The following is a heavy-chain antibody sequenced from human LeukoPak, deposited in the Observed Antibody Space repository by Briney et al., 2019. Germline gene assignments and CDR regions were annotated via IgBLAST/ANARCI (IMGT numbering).Heavy chain of an antibody. V-gene: IGHV5-51*01. Sequence: GESLKISCKGSGYSFTNYWIGWVRQMPGKGLEWMGIIYPGDSDTRYSPSFQGQVTISADKSISTAYLQWSSLKASDTAMYYCARQVGSGSLYYYYGMDVWGQGTTVTVSS. CDR2: IYPGDSDT. CDR1: GYSFTNYW. CDR3: ARQVGSGSLYYYYGMDV. D-gene: IGHD3-10*01. J-gene: IGHJ6*02.